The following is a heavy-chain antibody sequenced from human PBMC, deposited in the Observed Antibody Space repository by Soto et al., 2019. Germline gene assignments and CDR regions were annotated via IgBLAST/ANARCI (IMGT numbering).Heavy chain of an antibody. CDR1: GYTFTSYG. D-gene: IGHD3-16*01. J-gene: IGHJ6*02. CDR3: ARVGVYGGGHLGECLLPEAYYYGMDV. CDR2: ISAYNGNT. Sequence: QVQLVQSGAEVKKPGASVKVSCKASGYTFTSYGISWVRQAPGQGLEWMGWISAYNGNTNYAQKLQGRVTMTTDTSTSTAYMELRSLISDDTAVYYCARVGVYGGGHLGECLLPEAYYYGMDVWGQGTTVTVSS. V-gene: IGHV1-18*04.